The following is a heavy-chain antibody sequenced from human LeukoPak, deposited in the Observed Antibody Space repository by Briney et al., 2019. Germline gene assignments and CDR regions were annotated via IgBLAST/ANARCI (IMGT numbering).Heavy chain of an antibody. CDR3: ARMCSGGSCPDY. J-gene: IGHJ4*02. CDR2: IYYSGTT. Sequence: SETLSLTCTVSGGSISSYYWSWIRQPPGKGLEWIGYIYYSGTTNYNPSLKSRVTILVDTSKNQFSLKLSSVTAADTAVYYCARMCSGGSCPDYWGQGTLVTVSS. CDR1: GGSISSYY. V-gene: IGHV4-59*12. D-gene: IGHD2-15*01.